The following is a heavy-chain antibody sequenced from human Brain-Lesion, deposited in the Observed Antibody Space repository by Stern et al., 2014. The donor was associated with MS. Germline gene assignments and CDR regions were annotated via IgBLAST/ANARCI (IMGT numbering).Heavy chain of an antibody. D-gene: IGHD1-26*01. J-gene: IGHJ4*02. CDR2: IYYSGFT. CDR1: GGSISSSTYY. V-gene: IGHV4-39*01. Sequence: QVQLVESGPGLMKPSETLSLTCTVSGGSISSSTYYWAWIRQPPGKGLEWIGNIYYSGFTYYNPSLKSRVTISVDMSKNQFSLKLSFVTAADTAIYYCARHDSVPRPSQLYSARDRGPGYFDYWGQGTLVTVSS. CDR3: ARHDSVPRPSQLYSARDRGPGYFDY.